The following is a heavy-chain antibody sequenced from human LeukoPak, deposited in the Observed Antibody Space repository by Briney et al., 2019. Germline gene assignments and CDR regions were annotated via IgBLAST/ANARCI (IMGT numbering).Heavy chain of an antibody. Sequence: GESLKISCKGSGYSFTNYWIGWVRQMPGRGLEWMGIIFPGDSDTRYSPSFQGQVTISADKSISTAYLQWSSLKASDTAMYYCARRFNWDPFNIWGQGTMVTVSS. CDR1: GYSFTNYW. J-gene: IGHJ3*02. D-gene: IGHD7-27*01. CDR2: IFPGDSDT. CDR3: ARRFNWDPFNI. V-gene: IGHV5-51*01.